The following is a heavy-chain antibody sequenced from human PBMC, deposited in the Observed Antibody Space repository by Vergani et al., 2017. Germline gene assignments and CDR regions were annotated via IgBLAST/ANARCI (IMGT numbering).Heavy chain of an antibody. Sequence: QVQLQESGPGLVKPSETLSLTCTVSGGSISSYYWSWIRQPPGKGLEWIGYIYYSGSTNYNPSLKSRVTISVDTSKNQFSLKLISVTAADTAVYYCARHGFYWYFDLWGRGTLVTVSS. D-gene: IGHD2-2*03. CDR1: GGSISSYY. V-gene: IGHV4-59*01. CDR2: IYYSGST. J-gene: IGHJ2*01. CDR3: ARHGFYWYFDL.